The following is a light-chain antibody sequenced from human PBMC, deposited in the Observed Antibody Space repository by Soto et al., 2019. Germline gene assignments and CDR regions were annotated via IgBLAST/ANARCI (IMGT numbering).Light chain of an antibody. V-gene: IGKV3-20*01. CDR2: GVS. J-gene: IGKJ3*01. Sequence: EIVLTQSPGTLSLSPGERATLSCRASQSVSNNYLAWFQQKPGQAPRVLIYGVSSRATGIPDRFSGSGSGTDFTLTISRLEPEDFAVYYCQQYDRSPFTCGPGTKVDIK. CDR3: QQYDRSPFT. CDR1: QSVSNNY.